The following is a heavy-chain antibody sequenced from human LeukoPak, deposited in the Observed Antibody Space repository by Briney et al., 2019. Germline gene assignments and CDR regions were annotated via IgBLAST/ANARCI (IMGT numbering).Heavy chain of an antibody. Sequence: GGSLRLSCAASGFTFSNYAMSWVRQAPGKGLEWVSRIVGSGGRTYYADSVKGGFTISRDNSKNTLYLQMNSLRVEETAVYYCATSPGRRDILTALETWGQGTLVTVPS. V-gene: IGHV3-23*01. CDR2: IVGSGGRT. CDR3: ATSPGRRDILTALET. CDR1: GFTFSNYA. D-gene: IGHD3-9*01. J-gene: IGHJ5*02.